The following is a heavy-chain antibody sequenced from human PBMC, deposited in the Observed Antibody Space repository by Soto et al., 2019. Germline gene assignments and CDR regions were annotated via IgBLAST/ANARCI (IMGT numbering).Heavy chain of an antibody. Sequence: HPVGSLRLSCAVSGFTVSSNYMNWVRQAPGKGLEWVSFIYSGGNTYYADSVKGRFTISRDNSKNMLYLQMNSLRVEDTAVYYCAREVRVRGFAFDIWGQGTMVTVSS. CDR2: IYSGGNT. D-gene: IGHD3-3*01. CDR3: AREVRVRGFAFDI. V-gene: IGHV3-66*01. J-gene: IGHJ3*02. CDR1: GFTVSSNY.